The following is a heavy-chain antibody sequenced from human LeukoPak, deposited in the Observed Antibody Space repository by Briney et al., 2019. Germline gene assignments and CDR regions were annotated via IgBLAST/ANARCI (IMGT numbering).Heavy chain of an antibody. J-gene: IGHJ4*02. D-gene: IGHD4-17*01. CDR1: GFTFSSYW. Sequence: PGGSLRLSCAASGFTFSSYWMHWVRQAPGKGLVWVSRINRDGSNTIYADSVKGRFTISRDNAKNALYLQMNSLRAEDTAVYYCARVSGDLDYWGQGTLVTVSS. V-gene: IGHV3-74*01. CDR2: INRDGSNT. CDR3: ARVSGDLDY.